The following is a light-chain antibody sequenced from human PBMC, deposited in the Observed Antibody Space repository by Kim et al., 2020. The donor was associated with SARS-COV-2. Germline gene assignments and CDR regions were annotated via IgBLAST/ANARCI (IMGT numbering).Light chain of an antibody. CDR2: AAS. J-gene: IGKJ4*01. CDR3: QQANSFPLT. Sequence: ASLGDRCTIPCRASQGISTWLAWYQQNPGKAPNRLIYAASSLQSGVPSRFSGSGSGTDFTLTITSLQPEDLATYYCQQANSFPLTFGGGTQVDIK. V-gene: IGKV1-12*01. CDR1: QGISTW.